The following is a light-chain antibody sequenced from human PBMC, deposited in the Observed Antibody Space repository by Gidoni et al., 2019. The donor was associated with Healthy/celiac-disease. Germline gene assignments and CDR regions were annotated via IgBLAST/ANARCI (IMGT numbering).Light chain of an antibody. J-gene: IGLJ1*01. CDR3: SSYTSSSTDV. CDR1: SSDVGGYNY. V-gene: IGLV2-14*01. Sequence: QSALTQPASVSGSPGRSITISCTGTSSDVGGYNYVSWYQQHPGKAPKLMIYEVSNRPSGVSTRFSGSKSGNTASLTISGLQAEDEADYYCSSYTSSSTDVFGTGTKVTVL. CDR2: EVS.